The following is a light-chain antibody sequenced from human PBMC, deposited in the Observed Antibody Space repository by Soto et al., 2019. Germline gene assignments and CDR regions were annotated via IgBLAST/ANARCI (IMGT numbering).Light chain of an antibody. CDR1: QSISSY. Sequence: DVQMTQYPSSLSASVGDRVTITCRASQSISSYLNWYQQKPGKAPKLLIYAASSLQSGVPSRFSGSGSGTDFTLTISSLQPEDFATYYYQQSYSTPITFGQGTRLEIK. V-gene: IGKV1-39*01. CDR3: QQSYSTPIT. J-gene: IGKJ5*01. CDR2: AAS.